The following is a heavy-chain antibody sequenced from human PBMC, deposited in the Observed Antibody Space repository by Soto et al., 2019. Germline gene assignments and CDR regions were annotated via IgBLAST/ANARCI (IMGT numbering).Heavy chain of an antibody. D-gene: IGHD2-15*01. V-gene: IGHV1-2*02. CDR3: ARGRDAASQFYSPHGMDI. J-gene: IGHJ6*02. CDR1: GPHLGAHY. CDR2: KAPTTGST. Sequence: ASEKVSSMVSGPHLGAHYTYWVRQAPGRGREWVGLKAPTTGSTDSEERPRDRVTTTMDTSINTAYMELRGLRSDDTAIYFRARGRDAASQFYSPHGMDIWGQGATVTVSS.